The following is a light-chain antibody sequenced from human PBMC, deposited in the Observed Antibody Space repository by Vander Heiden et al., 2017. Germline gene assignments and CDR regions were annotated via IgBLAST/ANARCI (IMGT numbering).Light chain of an antibody. Sequence: EIVLTQSPGPLSLSPGERATLSCRASQSVSSIYLAWYQQKPGQAPRLLIYGASSRDTGIPDRFSGRGSGRDFTLTISRLEPEDFAVYYCQQYGSSPTFGGGTKVEIK. V-gene: IGKV3-20*01. CDR1: QSVSSIY. J-gene: IGKJ4*01. CDR2: GAS. CDR3: QQYGSSPT.